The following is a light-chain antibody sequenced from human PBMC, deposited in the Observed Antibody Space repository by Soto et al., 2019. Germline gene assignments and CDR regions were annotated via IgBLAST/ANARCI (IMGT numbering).Light chain of an antibody. J-gene: IGKJ1*01. CDR1: QSVSSSY. CDR3: QQYGSSPTT. CDR2: GAS. Sequence: ILLTQSPCTLALSPGERATLSCRASQSVSSSYLAWYQQKPGQAPRLLIYGASSRATGIPERFSGSGSGTDFTLTISRLEPEDFEVYYCQQYGSSPTTFGQGTKVDIK. V-gene: IGKV3-20*01.